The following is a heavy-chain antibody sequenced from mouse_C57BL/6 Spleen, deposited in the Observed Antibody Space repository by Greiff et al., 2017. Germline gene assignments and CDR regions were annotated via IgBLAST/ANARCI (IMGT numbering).Heavy chain of an antibody. CDR1: GYAFSSYW. D-gene: IGHD1-1*01. J-gene: IGHJ2*01. Sequence: VMLVESGAELVKPGASVKISCKASGYAFSSYWMNWVKQRPGKGLEWIGQIYPGDGDTNYNGKFKGKATLTADKSSSTAYMQLSSLTSEDSAVYFCARRDYGSSYNYFDYWGQGTTLTVSS. V-gene: IGHV1-80*01. CDR3: ARRDYGSSYNYFDY. CDR2: IYPGDGDT.